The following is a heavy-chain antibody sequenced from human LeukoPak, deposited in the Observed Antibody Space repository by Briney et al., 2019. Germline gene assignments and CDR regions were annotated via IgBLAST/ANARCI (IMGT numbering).Heavy chain of an antibody. CDR1: GFTFSSYA. V-gene: IGHV3-30*04. J-gene: IGHJ3*02. D-gene: IGHD1-26*01. CDR3: ARGVGQDAFDI. CDR2: ISYDGSNK. Sequence: GGSLRLSCAASGFTFSSYAMHWVRQAPGKGLEWVAVISYDGSNKYYADSVKGRFTISRDISKNTLYLQMNSLRVEDTAVYYCARGVGQDAFDIWGQGTMVTVSS.